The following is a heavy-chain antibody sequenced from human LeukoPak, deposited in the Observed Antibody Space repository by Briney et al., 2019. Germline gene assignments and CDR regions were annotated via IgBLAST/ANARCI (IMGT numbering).Heavy chain of an antibody. Sequence: ASVKVSCKVSGYTLTELSMHWVRQAPGKGLEWMGGFDPEDGETIYAQKFQGRVTMTEDTSTDTAYMELSNLRSEDTAVYYCATVRHYYGSGSYMFDYWGQGTLVTVSS. J-gene: IGHJ4*02. D-gene: IGHD3-10*01. CDR3: ATVRHYYGSGSYMFDY. V-gene: IGHV1-24*01. CDR1: GYTLTELS. CDR2: FDPEDGET.